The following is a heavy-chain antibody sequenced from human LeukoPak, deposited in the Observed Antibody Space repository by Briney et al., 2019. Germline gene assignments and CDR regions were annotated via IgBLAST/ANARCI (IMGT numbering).Heavy chain of an antibody. D-gene: IGHD2-21*02. CDR3: AKGSDGYCGGDCAFDY. J-gene: IGHJ4*02. CDR2: ISHSGGST. CDR1: GFTFATYA. V-gene: IGHV3-23*01. Sequence: GGSLRLSCAASGFTFATYAMAWARQAPGKGLEWVSSISHSGGSTYNADSVKGRFTISRDNSKNTLYLQMNSLRGEDTALYYCAKGSDGYCGGDCAFDYWGQGTLVTVSS.